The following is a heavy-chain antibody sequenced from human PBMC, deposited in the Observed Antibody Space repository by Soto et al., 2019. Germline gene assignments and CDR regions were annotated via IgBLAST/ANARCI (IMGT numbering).Heavy chain of an antibody. V-gene: IGHV3-49*03. CDR3: TGGEYSSSSSNAFDI. CDR2: IRSKAYGGTT. J-gene: IGHJ3*02. Sequence: GGSLRLSCTASGFTFGDYAMSWFRQAPGKGLEWVGFIRSKAYGGTTEYAASVKGRFTISRDDSKSIAYLQMNSLKTEDTAVYYCTGGEYSSSSSNAFDIWGQGTMVTVSS. CDR1: GFTFGDYA. D-gene: IGHD6-6*01.